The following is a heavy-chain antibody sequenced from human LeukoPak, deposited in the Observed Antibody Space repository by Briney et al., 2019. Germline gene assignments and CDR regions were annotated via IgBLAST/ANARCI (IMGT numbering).Heavy chain of an antibody. D-gene: IGHD3-3*01. J-gene: IGHJ4*02. CDR2: LTPLAGTP. CDR1: GDTFGTFS. CDR3: AKFWSGYYTD. V-gene: IGHV1-69*06. Sequence: SVKVSCKASGDTFGTFSFNWVRQGPSEGLEWLGGLTPLAGTPNYAQKFQGRLTISADKSTSTVYMELSRLTSEDTAVYFCAKFWSGYYTDWGQGTLVSVSS.